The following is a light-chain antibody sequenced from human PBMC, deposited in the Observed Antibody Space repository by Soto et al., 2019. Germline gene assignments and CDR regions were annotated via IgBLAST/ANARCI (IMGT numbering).Light chain of an antibody. CDR3: QQSGDSQWT. CDR1: QSVQFNY. V-gene: IGKV3-20*01. J-gene: IGKJ1*01. CDR2: GAF. Sequence: EIVLTQSPGTLSLSPGERSTLSFRASQSVQFNYVAWYQQKPGQAPRLLIYGAFSRATGIPDRFSGSGSGMDFTLTISSLAPEDFAVYYCQQSGDSQWTCGQGNKGAIK.